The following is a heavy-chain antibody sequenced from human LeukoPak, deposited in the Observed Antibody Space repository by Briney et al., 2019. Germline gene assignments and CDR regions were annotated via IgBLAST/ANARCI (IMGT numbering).Heavy chain of an antibody. V-gene: IGHV3-30*18. D-gene: IGHD4-17*01. Sequence: GRSLRLSCAASGFTFSSYGMHWVRQAPGKGLEWVAVISYDGSNKYYADSVKGRFTISRDNSKNTLYLQMNSLRAEDTAVYYCAKDSTVTTFLYSYYFDYWGQGTLATVSS. CDR1: GFTFSSYG. J-gene: IGHJ4*02. CDR3: AKDSTVTTFLYSYYFDY. CDR2: ISYDGSNK.